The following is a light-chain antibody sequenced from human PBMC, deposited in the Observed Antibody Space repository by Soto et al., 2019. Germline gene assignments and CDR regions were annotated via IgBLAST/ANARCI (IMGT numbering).Light chain of an antibody. V-gene: IGLV4-60*03. CDR3: ETWDSNIPVV. J-gene: IGLJ2*01. CDR1: SGHSTYI. Sequence: QSVLTQSSSASGSLGSSVKLTCTLNSGHSTYIIAWHQQQPGMAPRYLMKIARSGSYNKGSGVPDRFSGSSSGADRYLTISNLQSEDEADYYCETWDSNIPVVFGGGTKLTVL. CDR2: IARSGSY.